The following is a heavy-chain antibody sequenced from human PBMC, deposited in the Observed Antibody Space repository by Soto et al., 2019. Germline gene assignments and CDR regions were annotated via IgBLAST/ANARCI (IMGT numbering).Heavy chain of an antibody. J-gene: IGHJ4*02. CDR1: GFTFSSYA. CDR2: ISGSGGST. V-gene: IGHV3-23*01. Sequence: PGGSLRLSCAASGFTFSSYAMSWVRQAPGKGLEWVSAISGSGGSTYYADSVKGRFTISRDNSKNTLYLQMNSLRAEDTAVYYCAKILTTGYSTSSYVYPPYYFDYWGQGTLVTVSS. D-gene: IGHD6-13*01. CDR3: AKILTTGYSTSSYVYPPYYFDY.